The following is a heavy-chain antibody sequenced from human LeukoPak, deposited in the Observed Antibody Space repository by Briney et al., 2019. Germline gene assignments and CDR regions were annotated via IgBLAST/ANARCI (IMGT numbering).Heavy chain of an antibody. CDR1: GGSISSSSYY. J-gene: IGHJ4*02. Sequence: SETLSLTCTVSGGSISSSSYYWSWIRQPPGKGLEWIGYIYYSGSTNYNPSLKSRVTISVDTSKNQFSLKLSSVTAADTAVYYCARHEASRARLDYWGQGILVTVSS. CDR2: IYYSGST. CDR3: ARHEASRARLDY. V-gene: IGHV4-61*05.